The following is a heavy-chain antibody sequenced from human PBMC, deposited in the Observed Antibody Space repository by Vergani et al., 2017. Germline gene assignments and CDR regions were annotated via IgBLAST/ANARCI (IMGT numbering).Heavy chain of an antibody. D-gene: IGHD3-3*01. CDR3: ARVCYDFWSGYPLYYYYMDV. J-gene: IGHJ6*03. Sequence: QVQLQESGPGLVKPSETLSLTCTVSGGSISSYYWSWIRQPPGKGLEWSGYIYTRGRTNYNPSLKSRVTISVDTSKNQFSLRLSSVTAADTAVYYCARVCYDFWSGYPLYYYYMDVWGKGTTVTVSS. CDR2: IYTRGRT. CDR1: GGSISSYY. V-gene: IGHV4-4*09.